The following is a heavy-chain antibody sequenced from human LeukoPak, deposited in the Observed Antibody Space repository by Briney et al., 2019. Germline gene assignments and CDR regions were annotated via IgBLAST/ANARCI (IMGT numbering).Heavy chain of an antibody. D-gene: IGHD6-13*01. CDR2: IYSGGST. J-gene: IGHJ4*02. V-gene: IGHV3-53*01. CDR1: GFTVSSNY. CDR3: ARDQFGIAAAGITDY. Sequence: SGGSLRLSCAASGFTVSSNYMSWVRQAPGKGLEWVSVIYSGGSTYYADSVKGRFTISRDNSKHTLYLQMNSLRAEDTAVYYCARDQFGIAAAGITDYWGQGTLVTVSS.